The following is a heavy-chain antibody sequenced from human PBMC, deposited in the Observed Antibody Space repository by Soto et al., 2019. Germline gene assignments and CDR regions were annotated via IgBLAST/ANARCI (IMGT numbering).Heavy chain of an antibody. CDR1: GFTFGNYA. Sequence: EVQLLESGGGLVQPGGSLRLSCAASGFTFGNYAMRWVRQAPGKGLDWVSGIIGNGGSTYYADSVKGRFTISRDNSKNTLYLQMNSLRAEDTALYYCAKGRTYFDSWGQGTLATVSS. CDR3: AKGRTYFDS. J-gene: IGHJ4*02. V-gene: IGHV3-23*01. CDR2: IIGNGGST.